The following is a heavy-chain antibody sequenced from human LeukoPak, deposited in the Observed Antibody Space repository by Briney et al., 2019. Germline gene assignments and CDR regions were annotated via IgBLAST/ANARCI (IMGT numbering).Heavy chain of an antibody. D-gene: IGHD3-22*01. CDR2: IFPSGGEI. Sequence: PGGSLRLSCAASGFTFSTFAMIWVRQPPGKGLEWVSSIFPSGGEIHYADSVKGRFTISRDNSKNTLYLQMNSLRAADTAVYYCAKDPTHYRVWDDYDSTVLSYWGQGTLVTVSS. CDR1: GFTFSTFA. V-gene: IGHV3-23*01. CDR3: AKDPTHYRVWDDYDSTVLSY. J-gene: IGHJ4*02.